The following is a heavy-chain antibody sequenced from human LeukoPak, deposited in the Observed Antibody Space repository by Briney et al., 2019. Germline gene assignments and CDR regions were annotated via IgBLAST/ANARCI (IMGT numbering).Heavy chain of an antibody. Sequence: GASVKVSCKASGYTFTSYGISWVRQAPGQGLEWMGWISAYNGNTNYAQKLQGRVTMTTDTSTSTAYMELRSLRSDDTAVYYCARDRGGSSSTYYYYYGMDVWGQGTTVTVSS. J-gene: IGHJ6*02. D-gene: IGHD6-6*01. V-gene: IGHV1-18*01. CDR1: GYTFTSYG. CDR3: ARDRGGSSSTYYYYYGMDV. CDR2: ISAYNGNT.